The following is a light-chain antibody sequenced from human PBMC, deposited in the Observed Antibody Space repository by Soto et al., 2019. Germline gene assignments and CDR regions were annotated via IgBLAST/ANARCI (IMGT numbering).Light chain of an antibody. Sequence: EIVLTQSPGTLSLSPGERATLSCRASQSFSSSYLAWYQQKPSQAPRLLIYGASSRATGFPDRFSGSGSGTDFTLTISRLEPEDFAAYYCQQYGSSPRTFGQGTKV. V-gene: IGKV3-20*01. CDR2: GAS. CDR3: QQYGSSPRT. CDR1: QSFSSSY. J-gene: IGKJ1*01.